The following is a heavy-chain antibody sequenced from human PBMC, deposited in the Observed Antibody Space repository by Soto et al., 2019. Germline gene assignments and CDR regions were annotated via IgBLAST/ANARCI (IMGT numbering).Heavy chain of an antibody. CDR1: GFPFSHYA. CDR3: AKDGRDYYDSSGYYYFGY. J-gene: IGHJ4*02. Sequence: PGGSLRLSCTASGFPFSHYAMNWVRQGPGTRLEWVADISGSGDSARYADSVRGRFTISRDNSRDTLYLQMNSLRADDTAVYNCAKDGRDYYDSSGYYYFGYWGQGTLVTVSS. CDR2: ISGSGDSA. V-gene: IGHV3-23*01. D-gene: IGHD3-22*01.